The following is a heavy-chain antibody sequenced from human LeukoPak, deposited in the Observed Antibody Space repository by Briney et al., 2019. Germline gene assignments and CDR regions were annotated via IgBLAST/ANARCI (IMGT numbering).Heavy chain of an antibody. J-gene: IGHJ4*02. CDR2: ISSSRSTS. CDR1: GFTFSSYS. V-gene: IGHV3-48*02. CDR3: ARGEGDSSSWPLNY. Sequence: GGSLRLSCAASGFTFSSYSMNWVRQAPGKGLEWVSYISSSRSTSYYGDSVKGRFTISRDNAKNSLYLQMNSLRDEDTAVYYCARGEGDSSSWPLNYWGQGTLVPVSP. D-gene: IGHD6-13*01.